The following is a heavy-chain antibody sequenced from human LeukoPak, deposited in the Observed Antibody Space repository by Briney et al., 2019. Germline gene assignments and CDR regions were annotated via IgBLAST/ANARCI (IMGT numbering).Heavy chain of an antibody. Sequence: ASVKVSCKASGYTFISSGISWVRQAPGQGLEWMGWINTNTGNPTYAQGFTGRFVFSLDTSVSTAYLQISSLKAEDTAVYYCARPAKEMATITFDYWGQGTLVTVSS. CDR2: INTNTGNP. CDR1: GYTFISSG. J-gene: IGHJ4*02. CDR3: ARPAKEMATITFDY. D-gene: IGHD5-24*01. V-gene: IGHV7-4-1*02.